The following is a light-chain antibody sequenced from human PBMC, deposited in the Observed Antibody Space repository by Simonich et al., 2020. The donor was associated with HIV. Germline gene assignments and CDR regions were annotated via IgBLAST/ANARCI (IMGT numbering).Light chain of an antibody. CDR1: QSVLYSSNNKNY. CDR2: WAS. V-gene: IGKV4-1*01. CDR3: QQYYSTPPT. J-gene: IGKJ1*01. Sequence: DIVMTQSPDSLAVSLGERATLTCKSSQSVLYSSNNKNYLAWYQQKPGQPPNLLIYWASTRESGVPDRFSGSGSGTDFTLTISSLQAEDVAIYYCQQYYSTPPTFGQGTKVEIK.